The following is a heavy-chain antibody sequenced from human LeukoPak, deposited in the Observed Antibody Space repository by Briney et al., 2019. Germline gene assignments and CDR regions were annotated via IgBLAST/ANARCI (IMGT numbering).Heavy chain of an antibody. J-gene: IGHJ4*02. Sequence: GGSLRLSCAASGFACSDSAMHWVRQASGTGLKWVARIRSKPNNYATAYAASVKGRFTISRDDSKNTAYLQMNSLKTEDTAVYYCTARGDSYGHFDYWGQGTLVTVSS. CDR1: GFACSDSA. CDR3: TARGDSYGHFDY. CDR2: IRSKPNNYAT. V-gene: IGHV3-73*01. D-gene: IGHD5-18*01.